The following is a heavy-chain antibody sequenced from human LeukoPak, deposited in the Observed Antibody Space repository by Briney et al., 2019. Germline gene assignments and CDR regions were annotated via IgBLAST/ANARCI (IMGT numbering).Heavy chain of an antibody. CDR3: AKVRSSGRRGGYYYYGMDV. V-gene: IGHV3-30*18. CDR1: GFTFSSYG. J-gene: IGHJ6*02. D-gene: IGHD6-19*01. Sequence: GGSLRLSCAASGFTFSSYGMHWARQAPGKGLEWVAVISYDGSNKYYADSVKGRFTISRDNSKNTLYLQMNSLRAEDTAVYYCAKVRSSGRRGGYYYYGMDVWGQGTTVTVSS. CDR2: ISYDGSNK.